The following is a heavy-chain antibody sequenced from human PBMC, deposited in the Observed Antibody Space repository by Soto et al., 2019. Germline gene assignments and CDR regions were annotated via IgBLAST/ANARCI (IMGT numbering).Heavy chain of an antibody. CDR2: INWNSDTI. J-gene: IGHJ4*02. V-gene: IGHV3-9*01. CDR3: VRDSGESDRILGPGDY. D-gene: IGHD3-3*01. CDR1: GFSFDDYG. Sequence: EVQLVESGGGLIQPGRSLRLSCAASGFSFDDYGMHWVRQSPGKGLEWVSGINWNSDTIEYAASVKGRFTISRDNAKKSLFLQMNSLRTEDTALYYCVRDSGESDRILGPGDYWGQGTLVTVSS.